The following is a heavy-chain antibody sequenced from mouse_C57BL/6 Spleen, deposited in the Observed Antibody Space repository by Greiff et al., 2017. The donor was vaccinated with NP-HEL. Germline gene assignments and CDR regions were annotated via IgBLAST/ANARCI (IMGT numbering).Heavy chain of an antibody. CDR2: ISYDGSN. V-gene: IGHV3-6*01. J-gene: IGHJ4*01. D-gene: IGHD1-2*01. CDR3: ARERGRTTANAMDY. CDR1: GYSITSGYY. Sequence: EVQRVESGPGLVKPSQSLSLTCSVTGYSITSGYYWNWIRQFPGNKLEWMGYISYDGSNNYNPSLKNRISITRDTSKNQLFLKLNSVTTEDTAAYYCARERGRTTANAMDYWGQGTSVTVSS.